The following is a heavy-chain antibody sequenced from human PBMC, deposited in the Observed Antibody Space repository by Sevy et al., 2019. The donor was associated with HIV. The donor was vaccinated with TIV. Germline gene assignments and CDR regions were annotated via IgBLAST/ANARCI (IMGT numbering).Heavy chain of an antibody. J-gene: IGHJ3*02. D-gene: IGHD3-22*01. CDR2: VSYDGTTK. Sequence: GGSLRLSCAASGFSFSIYWMSWVRQAPGKGLDWVAVVSYDGTTKYYAESVRGRFTISRDNSKNMVYLQMNSLRAEDTAVFYCAKGSKATDSAFDIWGQGTMVTVSS. CDR3: AKGSKATDSAFDI. CDR1: GFSFSIYW. V-gene: IGHV3-30*18.